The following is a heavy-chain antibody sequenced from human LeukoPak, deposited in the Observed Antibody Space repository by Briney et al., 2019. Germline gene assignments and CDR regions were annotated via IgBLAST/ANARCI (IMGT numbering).Heavy chain of an antibody. CDR1: GGSISSYY. D-gene: IGHD3-10*01. CDR3: ARQSRYYGSGSYYVPGAFDI. CDR2: IYTSGST. V-gene: IGHV4-4*07. J-gene: IGHJ3*02. Sequence: SEILSLTCTVSGGSISSYYWSWIRQPAGKGLEWIGRIYTSGSTNYNPSLKSRVTMSVDTSKNQFSLKLSSVTAADTAVYYCARQSRYYGSGSYYVPGAFDIWGQGTMVTVSS.